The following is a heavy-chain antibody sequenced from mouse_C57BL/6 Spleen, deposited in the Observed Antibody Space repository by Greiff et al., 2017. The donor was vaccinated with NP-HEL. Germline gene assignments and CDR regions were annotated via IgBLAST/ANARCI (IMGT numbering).Heavy chain of an antibody. D-gene: IGHD2-1*01. CDR1: GYAFSSYW. CDR2: IYPGDGDT. J-gene: IGHJ1*03. Sequence: QVQLQQSGAELVKPGASVKISCKASGYAFSSYWMNWVKQRPGKGLEWIGQIYPGDGDTNYNGKFKGKATLTADKSSSTAYMQLSSLTSEDSAVYFCARVYPGYWYFDVWGTGTTVTVSS. CDR3: ARVYPGYWYFDV. V-gene: IGHV1-80*01.